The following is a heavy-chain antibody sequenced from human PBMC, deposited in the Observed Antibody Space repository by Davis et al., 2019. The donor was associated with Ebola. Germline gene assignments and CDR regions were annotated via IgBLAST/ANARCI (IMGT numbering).Heavy chain of an antibody. CDR3: ARGYDFWSV. CDR2: IYYSGST. Sequence: MPSETLSLTCTVSGGSVSSSSHYWSWIRQPPGKGLEWIGYIYYSGSTNYNPSLKSRVTISVDTSKNQFSLKLSSVTAADTAVYYCARGYDFWSVWGQGTLVTVSS. D-gene: IGHD3-3*01. V-gene: IGHV4-61*01. J-gene: IGHJ4*02. CDR1: GGSVSSSSHY.